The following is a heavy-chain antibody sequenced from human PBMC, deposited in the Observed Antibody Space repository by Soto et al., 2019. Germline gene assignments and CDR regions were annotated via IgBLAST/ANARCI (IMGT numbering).Heavy chain of an antibody. CDR3: ARAAAAGTLLLDY. Sequence: GGSLRLSCAASGFTFSSYGMHWVRQAPGKGLEWVAVIWYDGSNKYYADSVKGRFTISRDNSKNTLYLQMNSLRAEDTAVYYCARAAAAGTLLLDYWGQGTLVTVSS. D-gene: IGHD6-13*01. CDR2: IWYDGSNK. V-gene: IGHV3-33*01. J-gene: IGHJ4*02. CDR1: GFTFSSYG.